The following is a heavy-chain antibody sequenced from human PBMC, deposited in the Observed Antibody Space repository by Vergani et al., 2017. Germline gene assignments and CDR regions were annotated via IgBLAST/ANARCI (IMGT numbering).Heavy chain of an antibody. Sequence: QVQLQQWGAGLLKPSETLSLTCAVYGGSFSGYYWSWIRQPPGKGLEWIGEINHSGSTNYNPSLKSRVTISVDTSKNQFSLKLSSVTAADTAVYYCARGPMYSTSWYSWERYFDLWGRGTLVTVSS. CDR3: ARGPMYSTSWYSWERYFDL. D-gene: IGHD6-13*01. V-gene: IGHV4-34*01. CDR2: INHSGST. J-gene: IGHJ2*01. CDR1: GGSFSGYY.